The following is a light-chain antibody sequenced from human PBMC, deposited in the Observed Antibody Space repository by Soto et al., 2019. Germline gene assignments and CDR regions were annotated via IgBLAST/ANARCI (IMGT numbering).Light chain of an antibody. V-gene: IGLV1-44*01. CDR3: AAWDDSRSGVV. CDR1: NANIGNNN. J-gene: IGLJ2*01. CDR2: RNN. Sequence: QSVLTQAPSPSGPPGQRVSISCSGSNANIGNNNVNWYQMVPGTAPKLLIYRNNQRPSGVPDRFSASKSGTSASLAISGLRAEDEADYYCAAWDDSRSGVVFGGGTQLTVL.